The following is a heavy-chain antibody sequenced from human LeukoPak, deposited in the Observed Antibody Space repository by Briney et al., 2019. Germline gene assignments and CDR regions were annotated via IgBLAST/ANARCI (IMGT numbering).Heavy chain of an antibody. D-gene: IGHD3-10*01. J-gene: IGHJ3*02. CDR3: ARESYYGSSDAFDI. Sequence: AGSLTLSCAASGFTFSSYEMNWVRQAPGGGREWISYITTTSNTIYYADSVKGRFTISRDTAKNPLYLQMNSLRAEDTAVYYCARESYYGSSDAFDIWGQGTMVTVSS. CDR1: GFTFSSYE. CDR2: ITTTSNTI. V-gene: IGHV3-48*01.